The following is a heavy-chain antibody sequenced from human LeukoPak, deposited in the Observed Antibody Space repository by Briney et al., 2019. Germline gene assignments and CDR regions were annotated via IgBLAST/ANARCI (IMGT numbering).Heavy chain of an antibody. Sequence: PGGSLRLSCEASGFSFSDYHISWIRQAPGKGLEWISYIVSSSTYTKYADSVKGRFTISRDNAKNSVYLQMNSLRAEDTAVYYCARDRDAFDIWGQGTMVTVSS. V-gene: IGHV3-11*06. J-gene: IGHJ3*02. CDR3: ARDRDAFDI. CDR1: GFSFSDYH. CDR2: IVSSSTYT.